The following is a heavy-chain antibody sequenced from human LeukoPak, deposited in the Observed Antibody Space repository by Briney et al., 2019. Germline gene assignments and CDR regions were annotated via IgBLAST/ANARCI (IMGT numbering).Heavy chain of an antibody. CDR1: GYTFTSYG. Sequence: ASVKVSCKASGYTFTSYGISWVRQAPGQRLEWMGWINAGNGNTKYSQKFQGRVTITRDTSASTAYMELSSLRSEDTAVYYCARSSARLFDYWGQGTLVTVSS. J-gene: IGHJ4*02. CDR2: INAGNGNT. V-gene: IGHV1-3*01. CDR3: ARSSARLFDY.